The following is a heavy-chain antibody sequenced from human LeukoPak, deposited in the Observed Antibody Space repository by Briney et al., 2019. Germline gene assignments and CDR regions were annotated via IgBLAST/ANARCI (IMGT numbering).Heavy chain of an antibody. J-gene: IGHJ5*02. Sequence: ASVKVSCKASGRTFSSYAISWVRQAPGQGLEWMGGIIPIFGTANYAQKFQGRVTITADESTSTAYMELSSLRSEDTAVYYCARGGYCSGGSCYWFDPWGQGTLVTVSS. D-gene: IGHD2-15*01. CDR1: GRTFSSYA. V-gene: IGHV1-69*13. CDR3: ARGGYCSGGSCYWFDP. CDR2: IIPIFGTA.